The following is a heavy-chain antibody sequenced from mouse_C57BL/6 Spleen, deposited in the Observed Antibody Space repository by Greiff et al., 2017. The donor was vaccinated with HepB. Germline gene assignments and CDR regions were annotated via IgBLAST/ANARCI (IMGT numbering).Heavy chain of an antibody. CDR1: GYTFTSYW. CDR3: ARGVYYSNYEGY. CDR2: IYPGSGST. V-gene: IGHV1-55*01. J-gene: IGHJ2*01. Sequence: QVQLQQPGAELVKPGASVKMSCKASGYTFTSYWITWVKQRPGQGLEWIGDIYPGSGSTNYNEKFKSKATLTVDTSSSTAYMQLSSLTSEDSAVYYCARGVYYSNYEGYWGQGTTLTVSS. D-gene: IGHD2-5*01.